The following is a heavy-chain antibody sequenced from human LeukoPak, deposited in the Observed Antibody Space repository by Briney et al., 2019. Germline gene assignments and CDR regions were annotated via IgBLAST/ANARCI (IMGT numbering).Heavy chain of an antibody. D-gene: IGHD3-10*02. CDR3: AELGITMIGGV. CDR2: ISSSSSTI. V-gene: IGHV3-48*01. Sequence: GGTLRLSCTASGFTFSSYGMSWVRQAPGKGLEWVSYISSSSSTIYYADSVKGRFTISRDNAKNSLYLQLNSLRAEDTAVYYCAELGITMIGGVWGKGTTVTISS. CDR1: GFTFSSYG. J-gene: IGHJ6*04.